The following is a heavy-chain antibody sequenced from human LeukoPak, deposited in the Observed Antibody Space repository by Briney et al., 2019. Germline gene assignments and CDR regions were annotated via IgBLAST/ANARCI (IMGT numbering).Heavy chain of an antibody. V-gene: IGHV3-21*01. CDR1: GFTFSSYS. D-gene: IGHD3-22*01. CDR2: ISSSSSYI. Sequence: GGSLRLSCAASGFTFSSYSMNWVRQAPGKGLEWVSSISSSSSYIYYADSVKGRFTISRDNAKNSLYLQMNSLRAEDTAVYYCARTNSSGYTFWDFDYWGQGTLVTVSS. CDR3: ARTNSSGYTFWDFDY. J-gene: IGHJ4*02.